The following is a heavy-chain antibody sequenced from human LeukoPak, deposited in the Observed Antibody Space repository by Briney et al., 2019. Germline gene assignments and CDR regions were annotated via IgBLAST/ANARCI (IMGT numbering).Heavy chain of an antibody. D-gene: IGHD2-15*01. Sequence: GGSLRLSCAASGFTFSSYAMPWVRQAPGKGLEWVAVISYDGSNKYYADSVKGRFTISRDNSKNTLYLQMNSLRAEDTAVYYCAREVAPNCSGGSCYSGLFDYWGQGTLVTVSS. J-gene: IGHJ4*02. CDR3: AREVAPNCSGGSCYSGLFDY. CDR1: GFTFSSYA. V-gene: IGHV3-30-3*01. CDR2: ISYDGSNK.